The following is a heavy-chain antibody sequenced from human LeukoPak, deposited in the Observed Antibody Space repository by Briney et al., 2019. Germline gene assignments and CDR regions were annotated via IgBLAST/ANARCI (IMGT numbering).Heavy chain of an antibody. J-gene: IGHJ4*02. Sequence: GRSLRLSCAASGLAFSTYAMHWVRQAPDKGLEWMAVISYDGTNKYYSDSVKGRFTISRDNSKNTLYLQMNSLRAEDTAVYYCARDLWGANSFWVQGSLVTVSS. V-gene: IGHV3-30-3*01. CDR2: ISYDGTNK. CDR1: GLAFSTYA. CDR3: ARDLWGANSF. D-gene: IGHD2/OR15-2a*01.